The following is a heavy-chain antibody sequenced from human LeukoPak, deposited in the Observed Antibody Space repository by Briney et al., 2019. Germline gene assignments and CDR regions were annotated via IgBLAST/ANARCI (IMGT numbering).Heavy chain of an antibody. CDR2: IRYDGSNK. CDR1: GFTFSSYG. V-gene: IGHV3-30*02. J-gene: IGHJ5*02. Sequence: PGGSLRLSCAASGFTFSSYGMHWVRQAPGKGLEWVAFIRYDGSNKYYADSVKGRFTISRDNSKNKLYLQMNSLRAEDTAVYYCAKATQYCSSTSCQRGFDPWGQGTLVTVSS. D-gene: IGHD2-2*01. CDR3: AKATQYCSSTSCQRGFDP.